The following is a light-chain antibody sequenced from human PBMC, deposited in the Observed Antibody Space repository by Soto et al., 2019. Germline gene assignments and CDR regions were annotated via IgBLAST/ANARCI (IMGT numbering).Light chain of an antibody. V-gene: IGLV2-14*01. J-gene: IGLJ2*01. CDR1: SSDVGGYNY. CDR3: SSYTSSSTLI. CDR2: DVS. Sequence: QSVLTQPASVSGSPGQSIAISCTGTSSDVGGYNYVAWYQQYPGKAPKLMIFDVSNRPSGVSSRFSGSKSGNTASLTISGLQAEDEADYYCSSYTSSSTLIFGRGTKLTV.